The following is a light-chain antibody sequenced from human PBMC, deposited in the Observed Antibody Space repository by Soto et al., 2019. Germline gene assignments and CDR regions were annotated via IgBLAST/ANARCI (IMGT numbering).Light chain of an antibody. J-gene: IGLJ2*01. CDR1: SSNIGARYD. Sequence: QPVLTQPPSVSGAPGQRVTISCTGSSSNIGARYDVHWYQCLPGTAPKLLIYANSHRPSGVPDRFSGSQSGTSASLAITGLQAEDEADYYCQSYDSSLSGSVVFGGGTKLTVL. CDR2: ANS. CDR3: QSYDSSLSGSVV. V-gene: IGLV1-40*01.